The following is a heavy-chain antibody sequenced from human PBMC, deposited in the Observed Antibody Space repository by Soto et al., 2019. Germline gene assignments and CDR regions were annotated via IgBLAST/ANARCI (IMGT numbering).Heavy chain of an antibody. D-gene: IGHD3-3*01. J-gene: IGHJ6*02. CDR3: VRVQSASYDFWSDYNGPYGMDV. CDR1: GFTFSSHE. Sequence: EVQLVESGGGFVQPGGSLRLSCAASGFTFSSHEMDWVRQAPGKGLEWVSYISETGSTIYYADSVKGRFTISRDNTKNSMYLQMNSLRAEDTAIYYCVRVQSASYDFWSDYNGPYGMDVWGQGTTVTVSS. V-gene: IGHV3-48*03. CDR2: ISETGSTI.